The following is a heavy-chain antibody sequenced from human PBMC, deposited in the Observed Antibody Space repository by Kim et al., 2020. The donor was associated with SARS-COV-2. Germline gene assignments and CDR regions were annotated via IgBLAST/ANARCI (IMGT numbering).Heavy chain of an antibody. Sequence: SETLSLTCNVSGGSISSYYWSWIRQPPGKGLEWIGYIYNTGSTDYNPALKSRVTISADTFKNQSFLLLSSVTAADTAVYYCARCESTYYYAMDVWGQGTTVTVSS. CDR2: IYNTGST. CDR1: GGSISSYY. J-gene: IGHJ6*02. CDR3: ARCESTYYYAMDV. V-gene: IGHV4-4*09.